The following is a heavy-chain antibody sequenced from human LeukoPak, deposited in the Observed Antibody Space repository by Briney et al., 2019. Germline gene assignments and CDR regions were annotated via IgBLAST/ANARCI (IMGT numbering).Heavy chain of an antibody. CDR1: GFTFSSDA. Sequence: GGSLRLSCAASGFTFSSDAMSWVRQAPGKGLEWVSAISGSGGSTYYADSVKGRFTISRDNSKNTLYLQMNSLRAEDTAVYYCAKVSVTMIVVVTSDAFDIWGQGTMVTVSS. V-gene: IGHV3-23*01. CDR3: AKVSVTMIVVVTSDAFDI. D-gene: IGHD3-22*01. J-gene: IGHJ3*02. CDR2: ISGSGGST.